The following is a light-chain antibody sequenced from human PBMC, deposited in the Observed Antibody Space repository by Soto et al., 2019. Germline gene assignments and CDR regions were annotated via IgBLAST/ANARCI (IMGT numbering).Light chain of an antibody. J-gene: IGKJ4*01. CDR1: QDISKW. CDR2: AAS. Sequence: DIQMTQSPSFVSASVGDRVTITCRASQDISKWLAWYQQKPGRAPKILIFAASTLQRGVPSRFSGSGSGTDFTLTISSLQPEDSDTYYCQQADSIPLTFGGGTKVDI. CDR3: QQADSIPLT. V-gene: IGKV1-12*01.